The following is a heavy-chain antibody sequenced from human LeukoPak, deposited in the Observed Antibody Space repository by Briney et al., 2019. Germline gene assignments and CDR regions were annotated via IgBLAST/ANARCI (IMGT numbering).Heavy chain of an antibody. CDR1: GGSISSGGYY. D-gene: IGHD3-10*01. CDR3: ARRGRRFGDFDWFDP. CDR2: IYYSGST. J-gene: IGHJ5*02. Sequence: SQTLSLTCTVSGGSISSGGYYWGWIRQPPGKGLEWIGSIYYSGSTYYNPSLKSRVTISVDTSKNQFSLKLSSVTAADTAVYYCARRGRRFGDFDWFDPWGQGTLVTVSS. V-gene: IGHV4-39*01.